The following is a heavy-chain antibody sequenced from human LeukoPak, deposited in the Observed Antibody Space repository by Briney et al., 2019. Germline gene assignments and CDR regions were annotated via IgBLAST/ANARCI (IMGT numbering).Heavy chain of an antibody. D-gene: IGHD6-13*01. V-gene: IGHV4-39*01. CDR2: IYYSGST. J-gene: IGHJ6*02. CDR1: GGSISSSSYY. CDR3: ANAGRDSSSNISCGMDV. Sequence: SETLSLTCTVSGGSISSSSYYWGWIRQPPGKGLEWIGSIYYSGSTYYNPSLKSRVTISVDTSKNQFSLKLSSVTAADTAVYYCANAGRDSSSNISCGMDVWGQGTTVTVSS.